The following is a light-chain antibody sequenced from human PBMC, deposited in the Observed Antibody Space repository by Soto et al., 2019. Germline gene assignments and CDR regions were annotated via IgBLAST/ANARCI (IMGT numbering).Light chain of an antibody. CDR1: SSDVGSY. V-gene: IGLV2-14*02. CDR2: EGN. J-gene: IGLJ6*01. Sequence: QSALTQPASVSGSPGQSITISCTGTSSDVGSYVSWYQQHPGKAPKLIIYEGNERPSGVPDRFSGSKSDNTASLTVSGLRADDEGLYFCSSYGGSNTFVFGSGTKLTVL. CDR3: SSYGGSNTFV.